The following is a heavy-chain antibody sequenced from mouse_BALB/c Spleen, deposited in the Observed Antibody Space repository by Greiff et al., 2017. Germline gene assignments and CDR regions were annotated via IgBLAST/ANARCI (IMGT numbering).Heavy chain of an antibody. Sequence: DVKLVESGPSLVKPSQTLSLTCSVTGDSITSGYWNWIRKFPGNKLEYMGYISYSGSTYYNPSLKSRISITRDTSKNQYYLQLNSVTTEDTATYYCARWNYYGSRGAMDYWGQGTSVTVSS. CDR2: ISYSGST. J-gene: IGHJ4*01. CDR3: ARWNYYGSRGAMDY. D-gene: IGHD1-1*01. V-gene: IGHV3-8*02. CDR1: GDSITSGY.